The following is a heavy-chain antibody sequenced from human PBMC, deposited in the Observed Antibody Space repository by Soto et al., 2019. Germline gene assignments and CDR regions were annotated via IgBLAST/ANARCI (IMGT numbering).Heavy chain of an antibody. D-gene: IGHD6-6*01. Sequence: SVKVSCKASGGTFSSYAISWVLQAPGQGLEWMGGIIPIFGTANYAQKFQGRVTITADESTSTAYMELSSLRSEDTAVYYCAKEYSSSSLYYYYGMDVWGQGTTVTVSS. CDR2: IIPIFGTA. V-gene: IGHV1-69*13. CDR3: AKEYSSSSLYYYYGMDV. J-gene: IGHJ6*02. CDR1: GGTFSSYA.